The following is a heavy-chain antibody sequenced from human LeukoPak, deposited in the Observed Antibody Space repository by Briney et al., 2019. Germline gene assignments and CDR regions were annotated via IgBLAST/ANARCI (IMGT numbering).Heavy chain of an antibody. CDR2: VYDSGTT. CDR1: GGSISNGGYY. D-gene: IGHD1-26*01. Sequence: SQTLSLTCTVSGGSISNGGYYWSWIRQHPGKGLEWIGYVYDSGTTYYSPALNGRVTMSLDESSNQLSLKLTSVTAADTAIYYCSRESGAFCPFGYWGQGTLVIVPS. V-gene: IGHV4-31*03. CDR3: SRESGAFCPFGY. J-gene: IGHJ4*02.